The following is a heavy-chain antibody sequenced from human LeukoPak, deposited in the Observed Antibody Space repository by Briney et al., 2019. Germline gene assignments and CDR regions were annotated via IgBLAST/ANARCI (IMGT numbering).Heavy chain of an antibody. CDR3: AREGSRSDDAFDI. D-gene: IGHD1-26*01. CDR2: INWNGGTT. J-gene: IGHJ3*02. Sequence: GGSLRLSCAASGFIFDNYDMNWVRQVAGKGLEWVAGINWNGGTTRYGDSVKGRFTASRDSAKNSLYLQMNSLRAEDTALYYCAREGSRSDDAFDIWGQGTMDIVSS. V-gene: IGHV3-20*04. CDR1: GFIFDNYD.